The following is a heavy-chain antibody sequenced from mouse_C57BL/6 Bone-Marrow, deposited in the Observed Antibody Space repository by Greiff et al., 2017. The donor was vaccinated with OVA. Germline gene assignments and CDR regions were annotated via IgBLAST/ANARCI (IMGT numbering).Heavy chain of an antibody. CDR1: GFTFSDDW. Sequence: EVKVEESGGGLVQPGGSMKLSCAASGFTFSDDWMDWVRQSPEKGLEWVAEIRNKANNLATYYAVSVKGRFAISRDESKSSVDLQMNSLRAEDTGIYYCTNYGYYSYAMDYWGQGTSVTVSS. D-gene: IGHD2-3*01. V-gene: IGHV6-6*01. CDR3: TNYGYYSYAMDY. J-gene: IGHJ4*01. CDR2: IRNKANNLAT.